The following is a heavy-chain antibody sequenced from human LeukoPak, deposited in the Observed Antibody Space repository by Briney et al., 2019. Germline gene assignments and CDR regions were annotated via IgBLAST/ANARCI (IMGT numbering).Heavy chain of an antibody. Sequence: GGSLRLSCAASGFTFNNYAMSWVRQAPGKGLEWVSGISGSGGNTYYADSVKGRFTSSRDNSKNTLYLQMNSLRAEDTAVYYCAREVGVVGATCDYWGQGTLVTVSS. CDR1: GFTFNNYA. J-gene: IGHJ4*02. V-gene: IGHV3-23*01. CDR2: ISGSGGNT. D-gene: IGHD1-26*01. CDR3: AREVGVVGATCDY.